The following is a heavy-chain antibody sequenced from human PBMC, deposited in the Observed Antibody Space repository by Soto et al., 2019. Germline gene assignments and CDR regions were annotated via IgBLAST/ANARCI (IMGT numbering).Heavy chain of an antibody. V-gene: IGHV1-18*01. J-gene: IGHJ6*02. CDR3: ARGVGLRYFDWLPTVYYGMDV. Sequence: ASVKVSCKASGYTFTSYGIIWVRQAPGQGLEWMGWISAYNGNTNYAQKLQGRVTMTTDTSTSTAYMELRSLRSDDTAVYYCARGVGLRYFDWLPTVYYGMDVWGQGTTVTVSS. CDR1: GYTFTSYG. D-gene: IGHD3-9*01. CDR2: ISAYNGNT.